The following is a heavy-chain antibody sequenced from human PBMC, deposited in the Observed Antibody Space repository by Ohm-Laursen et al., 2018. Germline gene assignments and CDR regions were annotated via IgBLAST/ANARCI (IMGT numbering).Heavy chain of an antibody. D-gene: IGHD3-22*01. CDR1: GAPISTHY. Sequence: SETLSLTCTVSGAPISTHYWSWLRQPPGKGLEWIGYIYYNGITNHNPSLKSRVTMSVDTSKNQFSLKLSSVTAADTAVYYCASSRYYDSSGYPKRGDAFDIWGQGTMVTVSS. V-gene: IGHV4-59*11. CDR3: ASSRYYDSSGYPKRGDAFDI. J-gene: IGHJ3*02. CDR2: IYYNGIT.